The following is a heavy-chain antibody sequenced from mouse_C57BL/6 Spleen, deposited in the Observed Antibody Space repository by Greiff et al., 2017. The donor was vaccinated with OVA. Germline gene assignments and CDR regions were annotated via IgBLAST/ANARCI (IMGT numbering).Heavy chain of an antibody. CDR3: ARYCDYYSNPYIDY. D-gene: IGHD2-5*01. J-gene: IGHJ2*01. CDR1: GFSLTSYG. CDR2: IWSGGST. V-gene: IGHV2-2*01. Sequence: QVQLKESGPGLVQPSQSLSITCTVSGFSLTSYGVHWVRQSPGKGLEWLGVIWSGGSTDYNAAYIYRLSISMDNSKSQVFFIMISLQADDTAIYYCARYCDYYSNPYIDYWGQGTTLTVSS.